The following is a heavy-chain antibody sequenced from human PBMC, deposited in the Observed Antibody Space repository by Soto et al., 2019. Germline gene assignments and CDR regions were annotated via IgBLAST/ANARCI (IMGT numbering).Heavy chain of an antibody. Sequence: QVHLAESGGGVVQPGRSLRLSCAASGFTFSNYPMNWVRQAPGKGLEWVAVISYDGNTKHYADSVKACCTISTDNPRNTLYLQMNSLRVENTAVYNSAREVSIGVAAAGYFDSWGQGDQVTVSS. D-gene: IGHD6-25*01. V-gene: IGHV3-30*04. CDR3: AREVSIGVAAAGYFDS. J-gene: IGHJ4*02. CDR1: GFTFSNYP. CDR2: ISYDGNTK.